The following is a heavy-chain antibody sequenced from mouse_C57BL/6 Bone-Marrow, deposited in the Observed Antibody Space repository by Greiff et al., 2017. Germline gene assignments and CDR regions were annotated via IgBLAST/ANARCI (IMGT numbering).Heavy chain of an antibody. CDR1: GYTFTSYS. D-gene: IGHD2-3*01. V-gene: IGHV1-64*01. Sequence: QVQLQQPGAELVKPGASVKLSCKASGYTFTSYSMHWVKQRPGQGLEWIGMIHPNSGSTNYNEKFKSKATLTVDKSSSTAYMQLSSLTSEDSAVYYCAGFDGCYPFAYWGQGTLVTVSA. CDR3: AGFDGCYPFAY. CDR2: IHPNSGST. J-gene: IGHJ3*01.